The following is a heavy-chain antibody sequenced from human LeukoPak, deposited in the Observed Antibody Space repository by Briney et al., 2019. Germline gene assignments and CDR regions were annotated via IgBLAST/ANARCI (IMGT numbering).Heavy chain of an antibody. CDR3: ARTRTGTAYDAFDI. CDR1: GFTFSSYS. Sequence: GGSLRLSCAASGFTFSSYSMSWVRQAPGKGLEWVSSISSSSSYIYYADSVKGRFTISRDNAKNSLYLQMNSLRAEDTAMFYCARTRTGTAYDAFDIWGQGTMVTVSS. CDR2: ISSSSSYI. J-gene: IGHJ3*02. V-gene: IGHV3-21*01. D-gene: IGHD1-1*01.